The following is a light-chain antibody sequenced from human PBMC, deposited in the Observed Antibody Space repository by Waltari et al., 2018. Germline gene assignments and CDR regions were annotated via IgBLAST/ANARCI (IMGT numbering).Light chain of an antibody. Sequence: EIVLIQSPATLALSPGERATLSCRASQSVRNYLAWFQQKPGQVPRLLIYDTSNRGTGVPARFSCSGSETDVTLTISSLESEDFAVYDCQQRSSWPLTFGGGTKVQIK. CDR3: QQRSSWPLT. CDR1: QSVRNY. CDR2: DTS. V-gene: IGKV3-11*01. J-gene: IGKJ4*01.